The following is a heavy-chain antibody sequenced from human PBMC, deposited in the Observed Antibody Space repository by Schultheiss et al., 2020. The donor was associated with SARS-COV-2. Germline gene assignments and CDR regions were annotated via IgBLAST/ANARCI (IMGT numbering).Heavy chain of an antibody. J-gene: IGHJ4*02. CDR3: ARDGSSSSAIAY. D-gene: IGHD6-6*01. Sequence: SETLSLTCTVSGGSIRSSSYYWRWIRQPAGKGLEWIGRIYTSGRTNSNPSLKSRLTISVDTSKNQFSLQLSSVTAADTAVYYSARDGSSSSAIAYWGQGTLVTVAS. V-gene: IGHV4-61*02. CDR2: IYTSGRT. CDR1: GGSIRSSSYY.